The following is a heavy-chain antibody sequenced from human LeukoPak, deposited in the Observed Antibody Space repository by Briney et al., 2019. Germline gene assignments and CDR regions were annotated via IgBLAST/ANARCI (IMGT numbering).Heavy chain of an antibody. V-gene: IGHV4-61*02. CDR3: ARHGGYGLWFDP. J-gene: IGHJ5*02. D-gene: IGHD1-26*01. CDR2: IYTSGST. CDR1: GGSISSGSYY. Sequence: SETLSLTCTVSGGSISSGSYYWSWIRQPAGKGLEWIGRIYTSGSTNYNPSLKSRVTISVDTSKNQFSLKLSSVTAADTAMYYCARHGGYGLWFDPWGQGTLVTVSS.